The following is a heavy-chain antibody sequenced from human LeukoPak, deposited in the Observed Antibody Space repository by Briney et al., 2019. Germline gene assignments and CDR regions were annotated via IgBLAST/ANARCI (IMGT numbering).Heavy chain of an antibody. V-gene: IGHV3-30*03. J-gene: IGHJ4*02. D-gene: IGHD1-26*01. Sequence: GRSLRLSCAASGFTFSSYGMHWVRQAPGKGLEWVAVISYDGSNKYYADSVKGRFTISRDNSKNTLYLQMGSLRAEDMAVYYCASGPQYSGSYFVPHSYFDYWGQGTLVTVSS. CDR1: GFTFSSYG. CDR3: ASGPQYSGSYFVPHSYFDY. CDR2: ISYDGSNK.